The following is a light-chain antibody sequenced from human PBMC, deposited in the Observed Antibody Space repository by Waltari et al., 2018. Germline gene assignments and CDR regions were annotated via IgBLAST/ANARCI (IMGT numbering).Light chain of an antibody. J-gene: IGLJ1*01. CDR3: SSFTGSTSPYV. CDR1: SRDVGGYNY. Sequence: QSALTQPASVSGSPGQSITISCTGTSRDVGGYNYVSWYQQLPCKAPKLIIFAVTQRPAGVSNRFAGSKSGTTASLTISGLQADDEAEYYCSSFTGSTSPYVFGTGTKVTVL. V-gene: IGLV2-14*03. CDR2: AVT.